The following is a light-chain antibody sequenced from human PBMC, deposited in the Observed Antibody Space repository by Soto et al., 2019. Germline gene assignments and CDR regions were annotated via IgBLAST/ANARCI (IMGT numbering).Light chain of an antibody. CDR3: QHVYSTPFT. Sequence: DIQMTQSPSSLSASVGDRVTITCWASQSISNHLNWYQQKPGKAPKLLIYAASTLQSGVPSRFSGSGSGTDFTLTISSLQSEDFTTYFCQHVYSTPFTFGPGTKVDI. CDR2: AAS. V-gene: IGKV1-39*01. CDR1: QSISNH. J-gene: IGKJ3*01.